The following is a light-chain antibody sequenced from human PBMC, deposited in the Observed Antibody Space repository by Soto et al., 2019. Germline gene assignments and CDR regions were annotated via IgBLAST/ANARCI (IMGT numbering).Light chain of an antibody. V-gene: IGKV1-5*03. CDR2: KAS. Sequence: IQMTQSPSTLSASVGDRVTITCRASQSISSWLAWYQQKPGKAPKLLIYKASSLESGVPSRFSGSGSGTEFTLTISSLHPDDFATYYCQQYNSYSWTFGQGTKVDIK. J-gene: IGKJ1*01. CDR3: QQYNSYSWT. CDR1: QSISSW.